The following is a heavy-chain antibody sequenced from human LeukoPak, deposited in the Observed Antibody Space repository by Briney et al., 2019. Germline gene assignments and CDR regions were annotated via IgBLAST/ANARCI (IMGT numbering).Heavy chain of an antibody. J-gene: IGHJ4*02. V-gene: IGHV1-69*05. CDR2: IIPIFGTA. CDR1: GGTFSSYA. Sequence: ASVKVSCKASGGTFSSYAISWVRQAPGQGLEWMGGIIPIFGTANYAQKLQGRVTMTTDTSPSTAYMELRSLRSDDTAVYYCARGDSSGWVDYWGQGTLVTVSS. D-gene: IGHD6-19*01. CDR3: ARGDSSGWVDY.